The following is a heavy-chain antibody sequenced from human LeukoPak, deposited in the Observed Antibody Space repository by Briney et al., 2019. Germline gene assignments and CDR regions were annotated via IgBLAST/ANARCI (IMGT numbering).Heavy chain of an antibody. CDR3: ARDKGEYYDSSGYLDY. V-gene: IGHV4-59*01. Sequence: SETLSLTCTVSGGSISSYYRSWIRQPPGKGLEWIGYIYYSGNTNYNPSLKSRVTISVDTSKNQFSLKLSSVTAADTAMYYCARDKGEYYDSSGYLDYWGQGTLVTVSS. CDR2: IYYSGNT. D-gene: IGHD3-22*01. CDR1: GGSISSYY. J-gene: IGHJ4*02.